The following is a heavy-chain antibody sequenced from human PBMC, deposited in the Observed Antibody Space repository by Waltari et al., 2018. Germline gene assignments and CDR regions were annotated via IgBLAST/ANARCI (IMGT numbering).Heavy chain of an antibody. V-gene: IGHV4-34*01. CDR3: ARGPHYGRLTLGY. CDR1: GGSFSGYY. CDR2: INHSGST. D-gene: IGHD4-17*01. Sequence: QVQLQQWGAGLLKPSETLSLTCAVYGGSFSGYYWSWIRQPPGKGLEWIGEINHSGSTNSNPSLKRRVTISVDTSTTQFSLKLSSVTAADTAVYYCARGPHYGRLTLGYWGQGTLVTVSS. J-gene: IGHJ4*02.